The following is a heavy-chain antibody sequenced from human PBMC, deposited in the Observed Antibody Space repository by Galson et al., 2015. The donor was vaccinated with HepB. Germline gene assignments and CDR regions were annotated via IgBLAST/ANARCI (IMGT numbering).Heavy chain of an antibody. Sequence: SVKVSCKASGYTFTSYDINWVRQATGQGLEWMGWMNPNSGNTGYAQKFQGRVTMTRNTSISTAYMELSSLRSEDTAVYYCARGWPMYQLPNWFDPWGQGTLVTVSS. D-gene: IGHD2-2*01. V-gene: IGHV1-8*01. CDR2: MNPNSGNT. CDR1: GYTFTSYD. J-gene: IGHJ5*02. CDR3: ARGWPMYQLPNWFDP.